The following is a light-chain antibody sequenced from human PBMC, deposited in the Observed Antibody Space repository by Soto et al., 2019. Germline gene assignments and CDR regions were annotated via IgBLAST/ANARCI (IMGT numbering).Light chain of an antibody. V-gene: IGKV3-15*01. Sequence: EIVMTQSPATLSVSPGERATLSCRAGQSVGINLAWYQQKPGQAPRLLIYGASRRAIGIPARFSGSGSGTEFTLTINSLQSEDSAVYYCQHYNSRPLTFGGGAKVEIK. CDR3: QHYNSRPLT. CDR2: GAS. CDR1: QSVGIN. J-gene: IGKJ4*01.